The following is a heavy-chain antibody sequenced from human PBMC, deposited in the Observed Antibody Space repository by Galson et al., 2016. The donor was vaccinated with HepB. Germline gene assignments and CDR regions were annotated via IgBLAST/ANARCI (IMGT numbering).Heavy chain of an antibody. CDR3: ARSFQAYYFDY. J-gene: IGHJ4*02. Sequence: QSGAEVKKPGESLKISCKGSGYRFSSYYIAWVRQMPGKGLEWMGIIYPGDSDTRYSPSFQGQVTISADKPITTAYLQWSSLKASDTAIYYCARSFQAYYFDYWGQGALVTVSS. V-gene: IGHV5-51*01. CDR2: IYPGDSDT. CDR1: GYRFSSYY.